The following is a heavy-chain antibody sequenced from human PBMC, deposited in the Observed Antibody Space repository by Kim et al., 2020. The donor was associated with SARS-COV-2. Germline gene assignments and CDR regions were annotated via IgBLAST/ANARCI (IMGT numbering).Heavy chain of an antibody. CDR3: ARDIGLIDFWSGYYFGWFDP. J-gene: IGHJ5*02. CDR1: GGSISSYY. Sequence: SETLSLTCTVSGGSISSYYWSWIRQPPGKGLEWIGYIYYSGSTNYNPSLKSRVTISVDTSKNQFSLKLSSVTAADTAVYYCARDIGLIDFWSGYYFGWFDPWGQGTLVTVSS. CDR2: IYYSGST. D-gene: IGHD3-3*01. V-gene: IGHV4-59*13.